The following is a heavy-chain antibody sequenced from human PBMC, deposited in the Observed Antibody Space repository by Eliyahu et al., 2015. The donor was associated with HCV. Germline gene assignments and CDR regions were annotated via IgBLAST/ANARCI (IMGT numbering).Heavy chain of an antibody. D-gene: IGHD3-22*01. CDR1: GGSFSGYY. CDR3: YRSGYYYYYGMDV. V-gene: IGHV4-34*01. Sequence: QVQLQQWGAGLLKPSETLSLTCAVYGGSFSGYYWSWIRQPPGKGLEWIGEINHSGSTNYNPSLKSRVTISVDTSKNQFSLKLSSVYYCARGRRGYYRSGYYYYYGMDVWGQGTTVTVSS. J-gene: IGHJ6*02. CDR2: INHSGST.